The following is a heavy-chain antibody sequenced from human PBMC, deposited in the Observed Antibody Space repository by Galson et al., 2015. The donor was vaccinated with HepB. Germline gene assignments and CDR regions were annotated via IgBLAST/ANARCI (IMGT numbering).Heavy chain of an antibody. V-gene: IGHV3-23*01. Sequence: SLRLSCAASGFTFSNYAMSWVRQAPGKGLEWVSAISGGGSSTYYADSVRGRFTISRDNSKNTLYLQMNSLRAEDTAVYYCAKSALWATISIDYFDYWGQGTLVTVSS. D-gene: IGHD5-24*01. CDR1: GFTFSNYA. J-gene: IGHJ4*02. CDR3: AKSALWATISIDYFDY. CDR2: ISGGGSST.